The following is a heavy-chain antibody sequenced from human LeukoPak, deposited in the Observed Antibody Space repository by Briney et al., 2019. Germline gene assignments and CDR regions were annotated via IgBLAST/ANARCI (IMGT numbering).Heavy chain of an antibody. V-gene: IGHV3-21*01. D-gene: IGHD6-13*01. Sequence: GGSLRHSCAPSGLIYRSYNMHWARHAPGKGLEWVSSISGGSSYIYYADSVKGRFTISRDNPKNSLYLQMDSLRAHDTAVYYCARDHSSSYYSYDFWGQGALVTVSS. J-gene: IGHJ4*02. CDR1: GLIYRSYN. CDR2: ISGGSSYI. CDR3: ARDHSSSYYSYDF.